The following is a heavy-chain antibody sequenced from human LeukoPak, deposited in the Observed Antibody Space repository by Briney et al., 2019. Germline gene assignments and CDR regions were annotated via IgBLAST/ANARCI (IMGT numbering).Heavy chain of an antibody. CDR2: IFYSGST. Sequence: PSETLSLTCTVSGGSISTSSYYWGWVRQPPGKGLEWIGNIFYSGSTYYNPSLKSRVTISVDTSKNQFSLKLSSVTAAGTAVYYCARHHFWSGYSNFDYWGQGTLVTVSS. V-gene: IGHV4-39*07. CDR3: ARHHFWSGYSNFDY. D-gene: IGHD3-3*02. CDR1: GGSISTSSYY. J-gene: IGHJ4*02.